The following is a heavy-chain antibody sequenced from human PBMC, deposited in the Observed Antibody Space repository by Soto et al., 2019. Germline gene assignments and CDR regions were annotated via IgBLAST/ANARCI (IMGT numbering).Heavy chain of an antibody. CDR1: GVTFSSYA. Sequence: GGSLRLSCGASGVTFSSYAMSWARQAPGKGRGWVSVVSGSGGSTSYAASVKGRFTISRDNSKNTLYLQMNSLRAEDTAVYYCANFPRRAVAGLQKYYYYYYGMDVWGQGTTVTVSS. D-gene: IGHD6-19*01. CDR2: VSGSGGST. CDR3: ANFPRRAVAGLQKYYYYYYGMDV. J-gene: IGHJ6*02. V-gene: IGHV3-23*01.